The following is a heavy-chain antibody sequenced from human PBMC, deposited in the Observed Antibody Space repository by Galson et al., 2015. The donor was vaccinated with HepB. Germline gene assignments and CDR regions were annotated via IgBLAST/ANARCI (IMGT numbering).Heavy chain of an antibody. CDR1: GGTFSSYA. CDR3: AKSTVTIDYYYYGMDV. D-gene: IGHD4-17*01. J-gene: IGHJ6*02. Sequence: SVKVSCKASGGTFSSYAISWVRQAPGQGLEWMGGIIPIFGTANYAQKFQGRVTITADKSTSTAYMELSSLRSEDTAVYYCAKSTVTIDYYYYGMDVWGQGTTVTVSS. CDR2: IIPIFGTA. V-gene: IGHV1-69*06.